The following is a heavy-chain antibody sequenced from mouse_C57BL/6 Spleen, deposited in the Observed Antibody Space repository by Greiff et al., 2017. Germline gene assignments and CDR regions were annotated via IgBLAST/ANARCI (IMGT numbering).Heavy chain of an antibody. CDR2: IDPSDSYT. J-gene: IGHJ4*01. CDR3: ARRGGQLRPPNAMDY. V-gene: IGHV1-59*01. Sequence: QVQLQQPGAELVRPGTSVKLSCKASGYTFTSYWMHWVKQRPGQGLEWIGVIDPSDSYTNYNQKFKGKATLTVDTSSSTAYMQLSSLTSEDSAVYCCARRGGQLRPPNAMDYWGQGTSVTGSS. CDR1: GYTFTSYW. D-gene: IGHD3-2*02.